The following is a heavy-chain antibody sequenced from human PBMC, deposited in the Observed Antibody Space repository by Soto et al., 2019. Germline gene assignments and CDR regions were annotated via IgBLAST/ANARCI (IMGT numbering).Heavy chain of an antibody. CDR3: AAGEASSRNLAPYYLDF. Sequence: SLTCTVSGGSISSSFWTWIRQPPGKGLEWIGYIHYSGTTSFFPSYNPSLRSRVTISEDTSENQFSLKLLSVTTADTAVYFCAAGEASSRNLAPYYLDFWGQGTLVTSPQ. CDR2: IHYSGTT. J-gene: IGHJ4*02. V-gene: IGHV4-59*01. CDR1: GGSISSSF. D-gene: IGHD6-13*01.